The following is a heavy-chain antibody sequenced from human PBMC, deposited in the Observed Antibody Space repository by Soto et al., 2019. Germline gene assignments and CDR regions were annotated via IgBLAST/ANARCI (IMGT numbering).Heavy chain of an antibody. J-gene: IGHJ3*02. CDR2: INPNSGGT. V-gene: IGHV1-2*04. CDR3: AIVQIGEYSGWGAFDI. CDR1: GYTFTGYY. Sequence: ASVKVSCKASGYTFTGYYMHWVRQAPGQGLEWMGWINPNSGGTNYAQKFQGWVTMTRDTSISTAYMELSRLRSDDTAVYYCAIVQIGEYSGWGAFDIWGQGTMVTVS. D-gene: IGHD5-12*01.